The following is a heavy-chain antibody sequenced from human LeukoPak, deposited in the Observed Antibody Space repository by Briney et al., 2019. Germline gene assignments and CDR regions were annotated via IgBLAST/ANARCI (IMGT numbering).Heavy chain of an antibody. CDR3: ARAKRLPLDY. J-gene: IGHJ4*02. D-gene: IGHD1-1*01. CDR1: GFTFTVYY. V-gene: IGHV1-2*02. CDR2: IDPNSGVT. Sequence: ASVKVSCKASGFTFTVYYIHWVRQAPGQGLEWLGWIDPNSGVTNYAQRFQGRVAMTRDTSISTAYMELSRLRSDDSAVYYCARAKRLPLDYWGQGTLVTVSS.